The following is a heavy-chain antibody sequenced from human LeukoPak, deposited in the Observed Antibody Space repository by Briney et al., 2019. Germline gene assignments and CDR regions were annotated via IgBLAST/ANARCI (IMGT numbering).Heavy chain of an antibody. CDR3: ARAVGSSWPQTPLEN. V-gene: IGHV3-7*04. CDR2: IKQDGSGK. CDR1: GFTFSSNW. Sequence: GGSLRLSCAASGFTFSSNWMSWVRQAPGKGLEWVANIKQDGSGKYYVDSVKGRFTISRDNAKNSLYLQMNSLRAEDTAVYYCARAVGSSWPQTPLENWGQGTLVTVSS. J-gene: IGHJ4*02. D-gene: IGHD6-13*01.